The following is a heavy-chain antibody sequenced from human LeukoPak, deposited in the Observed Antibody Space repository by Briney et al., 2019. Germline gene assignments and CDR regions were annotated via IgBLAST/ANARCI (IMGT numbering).Heavy chain of an antibody. J-gene: IGHJ5*02. D-gene: IGHD3-3*01. CDR2: ISGSGGRT. V-gene: IGHV3-23*01. CDR3: AKEFGVVIGWFDP. Sequence: GGSLRLSCAASGFTFSSYAMSWVRQAPGKGLEWVSSISGSGGRTHYADSVKGRFTISRDNSKNTLYLQMNSLRAEDTAVYYCAKEFGVVIGWFDPWGQGTLVTVSS. CDR1: GFTFSSYA.